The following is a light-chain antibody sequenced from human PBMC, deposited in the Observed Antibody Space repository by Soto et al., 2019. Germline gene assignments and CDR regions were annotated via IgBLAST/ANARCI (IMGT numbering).Light chain of an antibody. V-gene: IGKV4-1*01. J-gene: IGKJ4*01. CDR1: QSLLSSSDNKNY. CDR3: QQYYGAPLT. CDR2: WAS. Sequence: DIVMTQSPDSLAVSLGERATINCKSGQSLLSSSDNKNYLDWFQQKPGQPPKLLISWASRRESGVPDRFSGGGSGTDFTLTINSLQAEDVAVYYCQQYYGAPLTFGGGTKVEIK.